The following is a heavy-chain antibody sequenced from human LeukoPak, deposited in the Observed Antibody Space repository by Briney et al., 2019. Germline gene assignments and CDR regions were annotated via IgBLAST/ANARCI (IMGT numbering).Heavy chain of an antibody. Sequence: GGSLRLSCAASTFTFSTYAMFWVRQAPGKGLEWVSTISGSGSDTHYADSVKGRFTISRDNSRDTLYLQMNSLRAEDTAVYYCAKRGIWGQGTLVTVSS. CDR3: AKRGI. V-gene: IGHV3-23*01. J-gene: IGHJ4*02. D-gene: IGHD3-10*01. CDR2: ISGSGSDT. CDR1: TFTFSTYA.